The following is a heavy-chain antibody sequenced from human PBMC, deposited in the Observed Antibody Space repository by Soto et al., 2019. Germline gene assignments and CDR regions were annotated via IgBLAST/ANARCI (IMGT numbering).Heavy chain of an antibody. CDR3: ARGAYYYDSSGLSY. Sequence: EVQLVESGGGLVQPGGSLRLSCAAYGFTFSSYSMNWVRQAPGKGLEWVSYISSSSSTIYYADSVKGRFTISRDNAKNSLYLQMNSLRAEDTAVYYCARGAYYYDSSGLSYWGQGTLVTVSS. J-gene: IGHJ4*02. CDR2: ISSSSSTI. CDR1: GFTFSSYS. V-gene: IGHV3-48*01. D-gene: IGHD3-22*01.